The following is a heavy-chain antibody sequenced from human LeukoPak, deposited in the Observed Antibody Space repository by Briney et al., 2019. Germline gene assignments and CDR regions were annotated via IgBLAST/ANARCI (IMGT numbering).Heavy chain of an antibody. CDR1: GGSISSGGYY. D-gene: IGHD6-13*01. J-gene: IGHJ6*03. V-gene: IGHV4-31*03. CDR2: IYYSGST. CDR3: ARGSSWAYYYYYYMDV. Sequence: SQTLSLTCTDSGGSISSGGYYWSWIRQHPGKGLEWNGYIYYSGSTYYNPSLKSRVTISVDTSKNQFSLKLSSVTAADTAVYYCARGSSWAYYYYYYMDVWGKGTTVTVSS.